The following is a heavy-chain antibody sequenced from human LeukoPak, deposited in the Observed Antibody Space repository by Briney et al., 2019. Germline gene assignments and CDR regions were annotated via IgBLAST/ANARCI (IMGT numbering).Heavy chain of an antibody. J-gene: IGHJ4*02. CDR3: AKDRVQSGPWDY. V-gene: IGHV3-23*01. Sequence: PGGSLRLSCAASGFTFSSYAMSWVRQAPGKGLEGVSAISGSGGSTYYADSLKGRFTISRDNSKNTLYLQMNTLRAEEKVVYYCAKDRVQSGPWDYWGQGTLVTVSS. CDR1: GFTFSSYA. CDR2: ISGSGGST.